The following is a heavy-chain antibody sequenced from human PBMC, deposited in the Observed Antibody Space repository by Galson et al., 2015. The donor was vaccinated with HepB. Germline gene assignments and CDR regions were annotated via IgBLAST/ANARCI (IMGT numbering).Heavy chain of an antibody. CDR2: ISAYNGNT. CDR1: GYTFTSYG. J-gene: IGHJ3*02. V-gene: IGHV1-18*01. Sequence: SVKVSCKASGYTFTSYGISWVRQAPGQGLEWMGWISAYNGNTNYAQKLQGRVTMTTDTSTSTAYMELRSLRSDDTAVYYCARSVEYCSSTSCFAFDIWGQGTMVTVSS. D-gene: IGHD2-2*01. CDR3: ARSVEYCSSTSCFAFDI.